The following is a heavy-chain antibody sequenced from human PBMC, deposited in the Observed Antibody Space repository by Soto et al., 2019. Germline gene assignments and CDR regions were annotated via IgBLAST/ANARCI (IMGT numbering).Heavy chain of an antibody. CDR2: IYYSGTT. J-gene: IGHJ4*02. CDR1: GGTITTGGHF. CDR3: ARVVSGSYLDY. V-gene: IGHV4-31*03. Sequence: QVQLQESGPGLVKALQTLSLTCTVSGGTITTGGHFWSWIRQYPGKGLEGIGYIYYSGTTHYNPSRKSRVTISIDTSKNQFSLNLRSVTAADTAVYYCARVVSGSYLDYWGQGTLVTVSS. D-gene: IGHD1-26*01.